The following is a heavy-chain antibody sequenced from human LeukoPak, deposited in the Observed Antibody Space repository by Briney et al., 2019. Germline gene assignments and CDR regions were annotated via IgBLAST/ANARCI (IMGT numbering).Heavy chain of an antibody. CDR2: IKSKTDGGTT. CDR3: TTEELGYCSGGSCYSLYYYYYYMDV. J-gene: IGHJ6*03. Sequence: PGGSLRLSCAASGFTFRSYAMSWVRQAPGKGLEWVGRIKSKTDGGTTDYAAPVKGRFTISRDDSKNTLYLQMNSLKTEDTAVYYCTTEELGYCSGGSCYSLYYYYYYMDVWGKGTTVTVSS. D-gene: IGHD2-15*01. V-gene: IGHV3-15*01. CDR1: GFTFRSYA.